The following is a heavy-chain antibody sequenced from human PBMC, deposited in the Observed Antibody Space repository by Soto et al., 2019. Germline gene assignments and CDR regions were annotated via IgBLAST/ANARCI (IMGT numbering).Heavy chain of an antibody. J-gene: IGHJ5*02. Sequence: QVQLQESGPGLVKPSGTLSLTCAVSGGSIRSDYWWTWVRQSPGKGLEWIGEIFHSGYTNSNPSLKSRVTMSLDKSNNEFSLRLSSVTAADTAVYFCATTTFGDIPVAFRSGIDAWGQGTLVTVSS. CDR2: IFHSGYT. CDR3: ATTTFGDIPVAFRSGIDA. V-gene: IGHV4-4*02. D-gene: IGHD3-10*01. CDR1: GGSIRSDYW.